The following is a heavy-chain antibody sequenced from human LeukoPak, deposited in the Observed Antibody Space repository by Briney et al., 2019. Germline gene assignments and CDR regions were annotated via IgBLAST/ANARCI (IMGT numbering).Heavy chain of an antibody. CDR2: ISYDGSNK. V-gene: IGHV3-30-3*01. J-gene: IGHJ4*02. Sequence: GGSLRLSCAASGSTFSSYAMHWVRQAPGKGLEWVAVISYDGSNKYYADSVKGRFTISRDNSKNTLYLQMNSLRAEDTAVYYCARDSRQWFLDYWGQGTLVTVSS. CDR3: ARDSRQWFLDY. D-gene: IGHD3-22*01. CDR1: GSTFSSYA.